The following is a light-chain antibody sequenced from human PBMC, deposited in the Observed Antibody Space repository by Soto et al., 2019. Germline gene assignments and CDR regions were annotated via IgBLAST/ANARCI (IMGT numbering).Light chain of an antibody. CDR2: DAS. V-gene: IGKV3-11*01. CDR1: QSVSSY. J-gene: IGKJ4*01. Sequence: ILLTQSPSTLALSPGERATLSCRASQSVSSYLAWYQQKPGQAPRLLIYDASNRATGIPARFSGSGSGTDFTLTISSLEPEDFAVYYCQQRSNWLTFGGGTKVDIK. CDR3: QQRSNWLT.